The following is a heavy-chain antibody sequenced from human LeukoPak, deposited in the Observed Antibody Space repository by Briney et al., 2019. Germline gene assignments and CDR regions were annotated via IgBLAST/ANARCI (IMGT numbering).Heavy chain of an antibody. CDR2: IRGGGGSK. CDR1: GFTFSSYG. V-gene: IGHV3-23*01. CDR3: AKDHPYCSGGSCPFDY. Sequence: GGSLRLSCAASGFTFSSYGMSWVRQAPGKGLEWVADIRGGGGSKYYADSVKGRFTISRDNSKNTLYLQMNSLRAEDTAVYYCAKDHPYCSGGSCPFDYWGQGTLVTVSS. D-gene: IGHD2-15*01. J-gene: IGHJ4*02.